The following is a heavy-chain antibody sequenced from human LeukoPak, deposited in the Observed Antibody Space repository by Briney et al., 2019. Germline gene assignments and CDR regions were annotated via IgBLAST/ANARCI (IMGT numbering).Heavy chain of an antibody. CDR3: ARGPPRGKYYYMDV. J-gene: IGHJ6*03. D-gene: IGHD1-1*01. CDR1: GFTFSSFD. CDR2: IGTASDT. V-gene: IGHV3-13*01. Sequence: GGSLRLSCAASGFTFSSFDMHWVRQPTGQGLEWFPTIGTASDTYYPGSVEGRFTLSRDNAKNSLYLQMNSLTAGDTAVYYCARGPPRGKYYYMDVWGKGTTVTVSS.